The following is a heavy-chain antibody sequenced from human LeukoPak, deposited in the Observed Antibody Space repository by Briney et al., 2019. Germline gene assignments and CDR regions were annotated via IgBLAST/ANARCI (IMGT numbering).Heavy chain of an antibody. CDR2: ISYDGSNK. J-gene: IGHJ4*02. Sequence: PGGSLRLSCAASGFTFSSYGMHWVRQAPGKGLEWVAVISYDGSNKYYADSVKGRFTISRDNSKNTLYLQMNSLRAEDTAVYYCATSRPFDYWGQGTLVTVSS. V-gene: IGHV3-30*03. CDR1: GFTFSSYG. CDR3: ATSRPFDY.